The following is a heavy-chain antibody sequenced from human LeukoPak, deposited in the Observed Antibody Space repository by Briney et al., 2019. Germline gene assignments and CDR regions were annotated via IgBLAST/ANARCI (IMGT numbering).Heavy chain of an antibody. D-gene: IGHD2-2*01. V-gene: IGHV1-18*01. CDR2: IGAYNGNT. Sequence: GASVKVSCKASGYTFTSYGISWVRQAPGQGLEWMGWIGAYNGNTNYAQKLQGRVTMTTDTSTSTAYMELRSLRSDDTAVYYCARDKAGGGVVVPAASSQYGMDVWGQGTTVTVSS. CDR3: ARDKAGGGVVVPAASSQYGMDV. J-gene: IGHJ6*02. CDR1: GYTFTSYG.